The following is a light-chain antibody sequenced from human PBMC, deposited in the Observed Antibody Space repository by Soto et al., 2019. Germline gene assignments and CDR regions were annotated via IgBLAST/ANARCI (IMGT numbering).Light chain of an antibody. J-gene: IGKJ2*01. CDR2: GAF. CDR1: QSVGNN. V-gene: IGKV3-15*01. Sequence: EVVLTQSPATLSVSPVERATLSCRTSQSVGNNLAWYQQKPGQAPRILRYGAFIRAPGLPVRFRGTGSGTEFTLTISGLQSDDVALYYCQQYDKWPYTFGKGTKVDIK. CDR3: QQYDKWPYT.